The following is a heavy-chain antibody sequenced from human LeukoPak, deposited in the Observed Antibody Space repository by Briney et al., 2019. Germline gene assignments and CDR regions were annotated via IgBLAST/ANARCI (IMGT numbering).Heavy chain of an antibody. CDR3: ARGGSYWDI. CDR1: GGSIRTTSYY. D-gene: IGHD3-10*01. V-gene: IGHV4-39*07. CDR2: VYFSEST. Sequence: SETLSLTCTVSGGSIRTTSYYWGWIRQSPGRGLEWIGSVYFSESTYYNPSLKSRVSISVDTSKNQFSLKLSSVTAADTAVYYCARGGSYWDIWGQGTLVTVSS. J-gene: IGHJ4*02.